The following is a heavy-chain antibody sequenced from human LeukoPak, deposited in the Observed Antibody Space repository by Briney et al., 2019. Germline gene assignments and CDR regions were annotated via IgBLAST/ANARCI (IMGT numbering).Heavy chain of an antibody. J-gene: IGHJ4*02. Sequence: ASVKVSCKASGYTFTGYYMHWVRQAPGQGLEWMGWINPNSGGTNYAQKFQGWVTMTRDTSINTAYMELRSLRSDDTAVYYCARDPPYYDYVGYFFSPPPSDHWGQGTLVTVSS. CDR3: ARDPPYYDYVGYFFSPPPSDH. CDR2: INPNSGGT. V-gene: IGHV1-2*04. CDR1: GYTFTGYY. D-gene: IGHD3-22*01.